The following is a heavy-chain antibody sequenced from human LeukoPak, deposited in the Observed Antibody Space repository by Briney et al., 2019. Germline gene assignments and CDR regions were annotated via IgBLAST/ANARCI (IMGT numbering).Heavy chain of an antibody. CDR3: AKGGRGYCSGGSCYDSVSPEGLGYYYGMDV. Sequence: GGSLRLSCAASGFTLSSYGMHWVRQAPGKGLEWVAVISYDGSNKYYADSVKGRFTISRDNSKNTLYLQMNSLRAEDTAVYYCAKGGRGYCSGGSCYDSVSPEGLGYYYGMDVWGKGTTVTVSS. V-gene: IGHV3-30*18. J-gene: IGHJ6*04. CDR1: GFTLSSYG. D-gene: IGHD2-15*01. CDR2: ISYDGSNK.